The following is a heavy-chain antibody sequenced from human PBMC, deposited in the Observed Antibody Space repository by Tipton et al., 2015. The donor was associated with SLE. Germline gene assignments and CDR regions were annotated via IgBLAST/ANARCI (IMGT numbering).Heavy chain of an antibody. V-gene: IGHV4-34*01. CDR2: SISHSGST. D-gene: IGHD2-2*01. J-gene: IGHJ6*02. CDR1: GGSFGGAY. Sequence: TLSLTCAVSGGSFGGAYWTWIRQPPGKGLEWIGESISHSGSTNYNPFLESRVTISVDVSKNQYSLKLTSVTTADTAVYYCARGCSSSTCEPFYFFGMDVWGQGTTVTVSS. CDR3: ARGCSSSTCEPFYFFGMDV.